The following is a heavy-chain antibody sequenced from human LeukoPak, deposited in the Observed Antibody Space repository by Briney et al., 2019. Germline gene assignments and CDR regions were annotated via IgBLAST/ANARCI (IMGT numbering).Heavy chain of an antibody. V-gene: IGHV4-59*01. CDR3: ARGYSSSWYWRGGLVYNWFAP. CDR2: IYYSGST. Sequence: SETLSLTCAVYGGSFSGYDWSWIRQPPGKGLEWIGYIYYSGSTNYNPSLKSRVTISVDTSKNQFSLKLSSVTAADTAVYYCARGYSSSWYWRGGLVYNWFAPWGQGTLVTVSS. D-gene: IGHD6-13*01. CDR1: GGSFSGYD. J-gene: IGHJ5*02.